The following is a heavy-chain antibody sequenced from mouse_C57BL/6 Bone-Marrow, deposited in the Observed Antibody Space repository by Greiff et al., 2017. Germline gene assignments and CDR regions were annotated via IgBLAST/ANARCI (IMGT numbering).Heavy chain of an antibody. CDR2: LDPSDSYT. CDR3: ARERIYYYGSSQYYYAMDY. V-gene: IGHV1-69*01. J-gene: IGHJ4*01. Sequence: VQLQQPGAELVMPGASVKLSCKASGYTFTSYWMHWVKQRPGQGLEWIGELDPSDSYTNYNQKFKGKSTLTVDKSSSTAYMQLSSLTSEDSAVYYCARERIYYYGSSQYYYAMDYWGQGTSVTVSS. CDR1: GYTFTSYW. D-gene: IGHD1-1*01.